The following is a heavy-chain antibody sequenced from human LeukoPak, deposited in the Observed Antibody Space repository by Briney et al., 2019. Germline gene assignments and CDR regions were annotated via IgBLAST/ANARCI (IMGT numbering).Heavy chain of an antibody. CDR3: ARHGGYRFDF. V-gene: IGHV4-4*02. D-gene: IGHD3-16*01. CDR2: ISLWGST. Sequence: SEPLSLTCAVSGGSISSSKYWSWVRQSPGMGLEWIGQISLWGSTSYNPSLNRRVTISIDKSRNQFSLTLNFVTAADTAFYYCARHGGYRFDFWGQGALVTVSS. J-gene: IGHJ4*02. CDR1: GGSISSSKY.